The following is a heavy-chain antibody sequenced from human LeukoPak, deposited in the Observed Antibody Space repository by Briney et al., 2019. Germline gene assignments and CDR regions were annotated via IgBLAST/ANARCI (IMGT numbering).Heavy chain of an antibody. CDR1: GYTFTSYY. CDR3: AREGRLLGGYKSRLIAVAGTGNWCDP. D-gene: IGHD6-19*01. J-gene: IGHJ5*02. CDR2: INPSGGST. Sequence: RASVNVSCKASGYTFTSYYMHWVRQAPGQGLEGMGIINPSGGSTSYAQKFQGRVTMTRDTSTSTVYMELSSLRSEDTAVYYCAREGRLLGGYKSRLIAVAGTGNWCDPWGQGTLVTVSS. V-gene: IGHV1-46*01.